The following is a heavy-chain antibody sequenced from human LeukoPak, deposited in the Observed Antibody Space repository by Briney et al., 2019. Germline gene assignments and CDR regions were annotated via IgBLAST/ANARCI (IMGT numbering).Heavy chain of an antibody. J-gene: IGHJ6*02. CDR3: AREGGYYDILTGYLYYYYGMDV. CDR1: GFTFSSYS. V-gene: IGHV3-21*01. D-gene: IGHD3-9*01. Sequence: PGQSLRLSCAASGFTFSSYSMNWVRQAPGKGLEWVSSISSSSSYIYYADSVKGRFTISRDHAKNSPYLQVNSLIAEDTAVYYCAREGGYYDILTGYLYYYYGMDVWGQGTTVTVSS. CDR2: ISSSSSYI.